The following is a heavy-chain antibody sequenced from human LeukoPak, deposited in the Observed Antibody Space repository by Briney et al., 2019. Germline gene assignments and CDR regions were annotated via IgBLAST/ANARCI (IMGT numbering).Heavy chain of an antibody. J-gene: IGHJ4*02. CDR3: VKPTYYDILTGYWDY. V-gene: IGHV3-7*01. CDR2: IKKDGSEK. Sequence: GGSLRLSCAASGFTFSSYWMSWVRQAPGKGLEWVANIKKDGSEKNYVDSVKGRFTISRDNAKKSLYLQMNSLRHEDTAVYYCVKPTYYDILTGYWDYWGQGTLVTVSS. CDR1: GFTFSSYW. D-gene: IGHD3-9*01.